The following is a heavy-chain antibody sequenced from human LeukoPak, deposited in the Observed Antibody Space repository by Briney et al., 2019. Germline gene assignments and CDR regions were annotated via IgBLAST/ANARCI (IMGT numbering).Heavy chain of an antibody. J-gene: IGHJ6*03. D-gene: IGHD6-19*01. V-gene: IGHV3-21*01. CDR1: GFTFSSYS. CDR2: ISSSSSYI. Sequence: GGSLRLSCAASGFTFSSYSMNWVRQAPGKGLEWVSSISSSSSYIYYADSVKGRFTISRDNAKNSLYLQMNSLRAEDTAVYYCARDHPPIAWYSSGWFEGAYYYYYMDVWGKGTTVTISS. CDR3: ARDHPPIAWYSSGWFEGAYYYYYMDV.